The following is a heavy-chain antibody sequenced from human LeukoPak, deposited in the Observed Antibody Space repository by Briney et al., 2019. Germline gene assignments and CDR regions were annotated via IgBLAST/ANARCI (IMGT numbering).Heavy chain of an antibody. Sequence: ASVKVSCKASGYTFTSYVINWVRQATGQGLERMGWMNPNSGNTGYAQKFQGRVTMTRNTSISTAYMELSSLRSEDTAVYYCARGSGYDQYYFDYWGQGTLVTVSS. D-gene: IGHD5-12*01. CDR1: GYTFTSYV. CDR3: ARGSGYDQYYFDY. V-gene: IGHV1-8*01. CDR2: MNPNSGNT. J-gene: IGHJ4*02.